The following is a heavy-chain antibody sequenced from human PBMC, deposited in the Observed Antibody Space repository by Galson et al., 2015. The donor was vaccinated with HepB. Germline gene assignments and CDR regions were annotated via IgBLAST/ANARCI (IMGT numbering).Heavy chain of an antibody. V-gene: IGHV4-39*07. CDR1: SGPISSSDYY. CDR3: ARAAGDSSTYVNDY. Sequence: ETLSLTCTVSSGPISSSDYYWGWVRQPPGKGLEWIGNIYYSGYTAYNPSLKSRVTIKVDTSKKLFSLNLTSVTAADTAVYYCARAAGDSSTYVNDYWGQGTLVTVSS. D-gene: IGHD5-18*01. J-gene: IGHJ4*02. CDR2: IYYSGYT.